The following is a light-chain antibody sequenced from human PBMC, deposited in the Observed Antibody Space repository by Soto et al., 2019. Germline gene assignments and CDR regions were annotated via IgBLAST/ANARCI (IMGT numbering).Light chain of an antibody. Sequence: EIVLTKSPATLSLSPGERAILSCRASQSVSSSLAWYQQKPGQAPRLLIYDASNRATGIPARFSGSGSGTDFTLTISSLEPEDFAVYYCQQRSNWPPSFGGGTKVEIK. CDR3: QQRSNWPPS. CDR1: QSVSSS. CDR2: DAS. J-gene: IGKJ4*01. V-gene: IGKV3-11*01.